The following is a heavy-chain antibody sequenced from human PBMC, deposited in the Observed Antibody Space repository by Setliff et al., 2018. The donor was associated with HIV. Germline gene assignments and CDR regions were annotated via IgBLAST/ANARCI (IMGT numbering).Heavy chain of an antibody. CDR1: GVSVGSGDYY. V-gene: IGHV4-31*03. CDR3: ATRPRIAARPFDY. CDR2: IFHSGDT. D-gene: IGHD6-6*01. J-gene: IGHJ4*02. Sequence: SETLSLTCSVSGVSVGSGDYYWHWIRQHPEKALEWTGYIFHSGDTYYNSSLKSRISMSVDTSKNQFSLELTSLTAADTAVYYCATRPRIAARPFDYWGQGMLVTVS.